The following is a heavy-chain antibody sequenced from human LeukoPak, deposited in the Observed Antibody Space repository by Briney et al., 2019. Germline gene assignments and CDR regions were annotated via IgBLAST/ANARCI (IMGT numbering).Heavy chain of an antibody. J-gene: IGHJ4*02. V-gene: IGHV4-4*09. CDR1: GGSISSYY. CDR2: IYTSGST. CDR3: ARDSGWSSDY. D-gene: IGHD6-19*01. Sequence: PSETLSLTCTVSGGSISSYYWSWIRQPPGKGLEWIGYIYTSGSTNYNPSLKSRVTISVDTSKNQFSLKLSSVTAADTAVYYCARDSGWSSDYWGQGTLVTVSS.